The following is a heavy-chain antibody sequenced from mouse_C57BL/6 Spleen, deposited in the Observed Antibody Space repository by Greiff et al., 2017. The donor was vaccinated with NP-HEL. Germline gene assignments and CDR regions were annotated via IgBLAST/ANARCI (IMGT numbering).Heavy chain of an antibody. D-gene: IGHD1-1*02. Sequence: VQLVESGPELVKPGASVKISCKASGYAFSSSWMNWVKQRPGKGLEWIGRIYPGDGDTNYNGKFKGKATLTADKSSSTAYMQLSSLTSEDSAVYFCARGIGGSNFDYWGQGTTLTVSS. CDR1: GYAFSSSW. V-gene: IGHV1-82*01. CDR2: IYPGDGDT. CDR3: ARGIGGSNFDY. J-gene: IGHJ2*01.